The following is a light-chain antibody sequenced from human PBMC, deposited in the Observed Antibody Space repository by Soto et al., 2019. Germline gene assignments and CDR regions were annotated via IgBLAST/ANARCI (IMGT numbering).Light chain of an antibody. CDR1: QSVSSH. V-gene: IGKV3-15*01. Sequence: EIVMTQSPSTLSVSPGERANLSCRASQSVSSHLGWFQQKPGQVPRLLIYGASHRVPGIPARFSGSGSGTEFTLTISGLQSEDFAVYYCQQASNWPRTFGQGTKVDIK. CDR3: QQASNWPRT. CDR2: GAS. J-gene: IGKJ1*01.